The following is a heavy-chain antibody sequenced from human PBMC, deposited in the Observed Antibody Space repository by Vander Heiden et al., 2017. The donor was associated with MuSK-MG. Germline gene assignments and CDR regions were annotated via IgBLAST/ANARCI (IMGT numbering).Heavy chain of an antibody. V-gene: IGHV3-72*01. D-gene: IGHD1-26*01. J-gene: IGHJ5*02. Sequence: EVQVVESGGGLVQPGGSLRLSCAASGFTFSDYYMDWVRQAPGQGLEWVGRIRRKANSYSTDYAASVKGRFTISRDDSKNSLFLQMNSVKTEDTAVYYCVRSPSEGDRFDPWGQGTLVTVSS. CDR1: GFTFSDYY. CDR2: IRRKANSYST. CDR3: VRSPSEGDRFDP.